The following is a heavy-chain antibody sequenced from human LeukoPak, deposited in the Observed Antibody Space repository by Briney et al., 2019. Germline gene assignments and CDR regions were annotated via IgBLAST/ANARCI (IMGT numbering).Heavy chain of an antibody. J-gene: IGHJ4*02. CDR3: AREPYGSGWYGIDY. Sequence: GGSLRLSCAASGFTFSSYWMHWVRQAPGKGLVWVSRINSDGSSTSYADSVKGRFTISRDNAKNTLYLQMNSLRAEDTAVYYCAREPYGSGWYGIDYWGQGTLVTVSS. CDR2: INSDGSST. CDR1: GFTFSSYW. D-gene: IGHD6-19*01. V-gene: IGHV3-74*01.